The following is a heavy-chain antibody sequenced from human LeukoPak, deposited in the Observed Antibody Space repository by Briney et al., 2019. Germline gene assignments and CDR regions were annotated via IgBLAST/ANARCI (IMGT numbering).Heavy chain of an antibody. Sequence: WASVKVSCKASGGTFSSYAISWVRQAPGQGLEWMGGIIPIFGTANYAQKFQGRVTITADESTSTAYMELSSLRSEDTAVYYCAREGYSSGWYNWFDSWGQGTLVTVSS. D-gene: IGHD6-19*01. CDR2: IIPIFGTA. J-gene: IGHJ5*01. CDR3: AREGYSSGWYNWFDS. V-gene: IGHV1-69*13. CDR1: GGTFSSYA.